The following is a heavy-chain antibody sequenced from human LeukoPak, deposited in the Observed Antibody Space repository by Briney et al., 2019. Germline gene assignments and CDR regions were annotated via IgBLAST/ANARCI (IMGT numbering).Heavy chain of an antibody. CDR2: IIPIFGTA. J-gene: IGHJ3*02. Sequence: SVKVSCKASGYTFTGYYMHWVRQAPGQGLEWMGGIIPIFGTANYAQKFQGRVTITADKSTSTAYMELSSLRSEDTAVYYCARYGTYYYDSSFRNDAFDIWGQGTMVTVSS. D-gene: IGHD3-22*01. CDR3: ARYGTYYYDSSFRNDAFDI. CDR1: GYTFTGYY. V-gene: IGHV1-69*06.